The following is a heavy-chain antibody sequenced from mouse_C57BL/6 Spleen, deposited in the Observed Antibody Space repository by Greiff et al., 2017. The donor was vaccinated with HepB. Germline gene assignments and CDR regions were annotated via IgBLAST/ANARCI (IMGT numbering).Heavy chain of an antibody. CDR1: GYTFTSYW. D-gene: IGHD3-2*02. CDR2: IHPNSGST. Sequence: VKLMESGAELVKPGASVKLSCKASGYTFTSYWMHWVKQRPGQGLEWIGMIHPNSGSTNYNEKFKSKATLTVDKSSSTAYMQLSSLTSEDSAVYYCARPAQATQFRHWGQGTLVTVSA. J-gene: IGHJ3*01. CDR3: ARPAQATQFRH. V-gene: IGHV1-64*01.